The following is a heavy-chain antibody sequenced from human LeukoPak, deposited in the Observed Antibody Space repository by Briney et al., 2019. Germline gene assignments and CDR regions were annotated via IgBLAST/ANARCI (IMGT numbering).Heavy chain of an antibody. CDR2: IWYDGSNK. V-gene: IGHV3-33*01. Sequence: GGSLRLSCAASGFTFSSYGMHWVRQAPGKGLEWVAVIWYDGSNKYYADSVKGRFTISRDNSKNTLYLQMNSLRAEDTAVYYCARDRVRYCSSTSCYAAGFDPWSQGTLVTVSS. J-gene: IGHJ5*02. CDR3: ARDRVRYCSSTSCYAAGFDP. CDR1: GFTFSSYG. D-gene: IGHD2-2*01.